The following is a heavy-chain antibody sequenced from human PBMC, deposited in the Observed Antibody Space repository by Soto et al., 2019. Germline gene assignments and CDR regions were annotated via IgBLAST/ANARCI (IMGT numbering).Heavy chain of an antibody. CDR1: GVSISSGGYS. J-gene: IGHJ5*02. Sequence: PSETLSLTCAVSGVSISSGGYSWSWIRQPPGKGLEWIGYIYHSGSTYYNPSLKSRVTISVDTSKNHFSLNVMSVTAADTAVYYCTVRRDGYNLSWFDPWGQGTLVTVSS. CDR2: IYHSGST. CDR3: TVRRDGYNLSWFDP. V-gene: IGHV4-30-2*01. D-gene: IGHD5-12*01.